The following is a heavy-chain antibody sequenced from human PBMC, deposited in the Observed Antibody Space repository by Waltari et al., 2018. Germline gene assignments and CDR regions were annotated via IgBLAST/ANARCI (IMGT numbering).Heavy chain of an antibody. Sequence: QVQLQQWGAGLLKPSETLSLTCAVYGGSFSGYYWSWIRQPPGKGLEWIGDINHIGSTNYNPSLKSRVTISVDTSKNQFSLKLSSVTAADTAVYYCARLGGRLRDDSIAAAGVDYWGQGTLVTVSS. J-gene: IGHJ4*02. CDR3: ARLGGRLRDDSIAAAGVDY. CDR1: GGSFSGYY. V-gene: IGHV4-34*01. CDR2: INHIGST. D-gene: IGHD6-13*01.